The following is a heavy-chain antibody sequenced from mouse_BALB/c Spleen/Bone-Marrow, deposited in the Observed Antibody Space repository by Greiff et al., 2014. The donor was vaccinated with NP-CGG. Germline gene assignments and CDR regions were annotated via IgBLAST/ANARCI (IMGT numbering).Heavy chain of an antibody. J-gene: IGHJ2*01. V-gene: IGHV3-8*02. D-gene: IGHD2-3*01. CDR2: ISYSGST. CDR1: GDSITSCY. CDR3: ATYDGYYFDY. Sequence: VQLQQPGPSLVKPSQTLSLTCSVTGDSITSCYWNWIRKFPGNKLEYMGYISYSGSTYYSPSLKSRISITRDTSKNQYYLQLNSVTTEDTATYYCATYDGYYFDYWGQGTTLTVSS.